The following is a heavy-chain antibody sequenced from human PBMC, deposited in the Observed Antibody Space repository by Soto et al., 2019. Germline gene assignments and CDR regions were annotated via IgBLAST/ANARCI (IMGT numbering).Heavy chain of an antibody. CDR2: VSHSGST. CDR3: ARALVVVINNYFDY. CDR1: GFSISDAYY. V-gene: IGHV4-38-2*01. Sequence: SETLSLTCAVSGFSISDAYYWGWIRQPPGKGLEWIGSVSHSGSTYYNPSLESRVTISIDTSKNQFSLKLTSVTAADTAVYYCARALVVVINNYFDYWGQGALVTVSS. J-gene: IGHJ4*02. D-gene: IGHD3-22*01.